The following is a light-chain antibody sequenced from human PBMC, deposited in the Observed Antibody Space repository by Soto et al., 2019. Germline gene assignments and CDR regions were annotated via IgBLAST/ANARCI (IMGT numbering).Light chain of an antibody. CDR1: SSDVSAYQF. CDR3: CSYAGRYTRI. CDR2: DVN. Sequence: QSALTQPRSVSGSPGQSVTISCTGSSSDVSAYQFVSWYQQHPGKAPKLNLYDVNQRPSGVPDRFSGSKSGDTASLTISGLQAEDEADYYCCSYAGRYTRIFGGGTKLTVL. J-gene: IGLJ2*01. V-gene: IGLV2-11*01.